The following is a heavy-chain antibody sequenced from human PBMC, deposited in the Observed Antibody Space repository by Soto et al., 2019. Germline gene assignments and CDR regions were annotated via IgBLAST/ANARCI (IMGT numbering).Heavy chain of an antibody. V-gene: IGHV3-15*01. CDR1: GFTFSNAW. CDR3: TTENPIRYFVWLPYYYGMDV. Sequence: PGGSLRLSCAASGFTFSNAWMSWVRQAPGKGLEWVGRIKSKTDGGTTDYAAPVKGRFTISRDDSKNTLYLQMNSLKTEDTAVYYCTTENPIRYFVWLPYYYGMDVWGQGTTVTVSS. CDR2: IKSKTDGGTT. D-gene: IGHD3-9*01. J-gene: IGHJ6*02.